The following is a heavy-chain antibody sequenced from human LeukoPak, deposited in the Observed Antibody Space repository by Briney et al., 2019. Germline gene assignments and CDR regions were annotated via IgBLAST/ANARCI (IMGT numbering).Heavy chain of an antibody. CDR2: ISSSGGTI. CDR3: AREGGVNYYDLDYFDY. CDR1: GFTFSTYD. D-gene: IGHD3-22*01. Sequence: GGSLRLSCVGSGFTFSTYDMTWVRQAPGKGLGWVLYISSSGGTIYYADSVKGRFTISRDNAKNSLYLQMNSLRAEDTAVYYCAREGGVNYYDLDYFDYWGQGTLITVSS. J-gene: IGHJ4*02. V-gene: IGHV3-48*03.